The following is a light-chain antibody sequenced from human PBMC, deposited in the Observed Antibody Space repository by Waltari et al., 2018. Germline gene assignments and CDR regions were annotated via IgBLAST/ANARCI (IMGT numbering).Light chain of an antibody. Sequence: DIVVTQSPLYLRVTPGESASISCRSRQTLLPRNGNNYLDWSLQQPGQSPQLLIYLGSNRASGGPDRFSGSGSGTDFTLKISRVEAEDVGVYYCMQSLQTLWTFGPGTKVEIK. CDR2: LGS. J-gene: IGKJ1*01. CDR1: QTLLPRNGNNY. V-gene: IGKV2-28*01. CDR3: MQSLQTLWT.